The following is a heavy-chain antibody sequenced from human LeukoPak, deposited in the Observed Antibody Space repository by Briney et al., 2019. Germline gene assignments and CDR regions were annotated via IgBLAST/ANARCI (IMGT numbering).Heavy chain of an antibody. D-gene: IGHD3-3*01. CDR3: ARDRAWNYFDY. Sequence: GGSLRLSCAPSGFTFSRHGMHWVRQAPGKGLEWVAIISDDGSRKYYAHSVEGRFTISRDNSKNTLYLQMDSLRAEDTAVYYCARDRAWNYFDYWGQGTLVTVSS. J-gene: IGHJ4*02. V-gene: IGHV3-30*03. CDR1: GFTFSRHG. CDR2: ISDDGSRK.